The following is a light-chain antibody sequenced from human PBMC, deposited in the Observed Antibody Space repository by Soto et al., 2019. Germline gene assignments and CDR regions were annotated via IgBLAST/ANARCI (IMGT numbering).Light chain of an antibody. CDR2: GAS. CDR1: QSVSSSY. CDR3: QQYNNWAGT. V-gene: IGKV3-15*01. Sequence: TLMTQSPGTLSLSPGERATLSCRASQSVSSSYLAWYQQKPGQPPRILIYGASTRDTGIPARFSGSGSGTEFTLTISRLQSEDFAVDYCQQYNNWAGTFGQGTKVDIK. J-gene: IGKJ1*01.